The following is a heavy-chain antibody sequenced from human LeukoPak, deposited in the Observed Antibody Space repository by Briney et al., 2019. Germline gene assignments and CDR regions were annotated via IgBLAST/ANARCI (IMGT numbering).Heavy chain of an antibody. CDR2: IYYSGST. Sequence: SETLSLTCTVSGGSISSSSYYWGWIRQPPWKGLEWIGSIYYSGSTYYNPSLKSRVTISVDTSKNQFSLKLSSVTAADTAVYYCARAPGPAAISDYWGQGTLVTVSS. V-gene: IGHV4-39*01. D-gene: IGHD2-2*01. CDR3: ARAPGPAAISDY. CDR1: GGSISSSSYY. J-gene: IGHJ4*02.